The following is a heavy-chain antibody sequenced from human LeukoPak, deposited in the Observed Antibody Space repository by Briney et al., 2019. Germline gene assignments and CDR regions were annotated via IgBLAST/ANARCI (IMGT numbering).Heavy chain of an antibody. Sequence: PGGSLRLSCAASGFTFSSYGMHWVRQAPGKGLEWVAFIRYDGSNKYYADSVKGRFTISRDNSKNTLYLQMNSLRAEDTAVYYCARDRAGQQYWFDPWGQGTLVTVSS. D-gene: IGHD4-11*01. CDR3: ARDRAGQQYWFDP. V-gene: IGHV3-30*02. CDR1: GFTFSSYG. CDR2: IRYDGSNK. J-gene: IGHJ5*02.